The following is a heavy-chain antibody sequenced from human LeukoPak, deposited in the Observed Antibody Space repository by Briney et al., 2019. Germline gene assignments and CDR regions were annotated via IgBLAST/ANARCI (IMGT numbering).Heavy chain of an antibody. CDR1: GFTFSNYG. J-gene: IGHJ4*02. CDR3: AKDNVAAAGRYFDY. Sequence: GGSLRLSCAASGFTFSNYGMHWVRQAPGKGLVWVALISYDGSNKYFADSVKGRFTISRDNSKNTLYLQMHSLRAEDTAVYYCAKDNVAAAGRYFDYWGRGTLVTVSS. D-gene: IGHD6-13*01. V-gene: IGHV3-30*18. CDR2: ISYDGSNK.